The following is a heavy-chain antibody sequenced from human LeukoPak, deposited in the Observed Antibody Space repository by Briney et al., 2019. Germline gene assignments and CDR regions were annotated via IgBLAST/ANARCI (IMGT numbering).Heavy chain of an antibody. Sequence: GESLKISCKGSGYSFINYWIGWVRQMPGKGLEWMGIIYPGDSDTRYSPSFQGHVSISADKSISTAYLQWSSLKASDTATYYCARLESSGYYVYWGQGTLVTVSS. CDR1: GYSFINYW. CDR2: IYPGDSDT. V-gene: IGHV5-51*01. J-gene: IGHJ4*02. CDR3: ARLESSGYYVY. D-gene: IGHD3-22*01.